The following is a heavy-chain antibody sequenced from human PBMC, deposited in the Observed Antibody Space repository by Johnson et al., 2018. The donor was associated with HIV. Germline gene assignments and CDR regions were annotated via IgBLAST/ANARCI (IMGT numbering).Heavy chain of an antibody. V-gene: IGHV3-66*01. CDR2: IYSGGST. CDR1: GFTVSSNY. J-gene: IGHJ3*02. CDR3: ALAAIAAGGDAFDI. D-gene: IGHD6-13*01. Sequence: VQLVESGGGLVQPGGSLRLSCAASGFTVSSNYMTWVRQAPGKGLEWVSVIYSGGSTYYADSVKGRFTISRDNSKNTLYLQMNSLRAEDTAVYYCALAAIAAGGDAFDIWGQGTMVTVSS.